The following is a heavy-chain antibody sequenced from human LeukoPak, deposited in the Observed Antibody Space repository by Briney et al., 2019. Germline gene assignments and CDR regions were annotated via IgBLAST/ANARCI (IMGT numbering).Heavy chain of an antibody. Sequence: SVKVSCKASGGTFSSYAISWVRQAPGQGLEWMGGIIPIFGTANYAQKFQGRVTITADESTSTAYMELSSLRSEDTAIYYCAREVAHSNYLRFDFWDQGTLVTVSS. CDR2: IIPIFGTA. V-gene: IGHV1-69*13. D-gene: IGHD4-11*01. CDR1: GGTFSSYA. CDR3: AREVAHSNYLRFDF. J-gene: IGHJ4*02.